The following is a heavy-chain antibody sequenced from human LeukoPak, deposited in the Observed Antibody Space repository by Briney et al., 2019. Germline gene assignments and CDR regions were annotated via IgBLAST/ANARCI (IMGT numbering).Heavy chain of an antibody. CDR3: ANGYSYGPERDY. J-gene: IGHJ4*02. CDR2: ISGSGGST. CDR1: GFTFSSYA. D-gene: IGHD5-18*01. V-gene: IGHV3-23*01. Sequence: PGGSPRLSCAASGFTFSSYAMSWVRQAPGKGLEWVSAISGSGGSTYYADSVKGRFTISRDNSKNTLYLQMNSLRAEDTAVYYCANGYSYGPERDYWGQGTLVTVSS.